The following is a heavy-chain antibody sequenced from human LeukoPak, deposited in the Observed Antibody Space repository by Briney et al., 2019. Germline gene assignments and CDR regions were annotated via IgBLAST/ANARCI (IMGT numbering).Heavy chain of an antibody. CDR2: IKEDESEK. D-gene: IGHD3-16*01. CDR1: GFTFSNFW. J-gene: IGHJ4*02. Sequence: GGSLRLSCEVSGFTFSNFWMSWVRQAPGKGLEWVANIKEDESEKNYVESVKGRFTISRDNAKSSLYLELNSLRVDDTAFYYCASGGPYYVHWGQGALVTVSS. CDR3: ASGGPYYVH. V-gene: IGHV3-7*01.